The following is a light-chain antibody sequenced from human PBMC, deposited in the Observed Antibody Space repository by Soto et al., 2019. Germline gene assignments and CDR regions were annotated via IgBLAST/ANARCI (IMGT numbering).Light chain of an antibody. J-gene: IGKJ4*01. CDR2: DAS. V-gene: IGKV3-11*01. CDR1: PSVSNS. CDR3: QQRNNWPPVT. Sequence: ESVLTQSPATLSLSPGERATLSCRASPSVSNSLAWYQHKPGQAPRLLIYDASNRATGVPTRFSGSGSGTDFTLTISSLEPEDFAVYYCQQRNNWPPVTFGGGTRVEIK.